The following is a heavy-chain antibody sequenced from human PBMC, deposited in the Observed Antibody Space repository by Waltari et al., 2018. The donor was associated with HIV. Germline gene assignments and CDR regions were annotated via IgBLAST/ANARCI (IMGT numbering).Heavy chain of an antibody. J-gene: IGHJ6*02. V-gene: IGHV3-53*01. CDR1: GFSVRSNY. CDR2: VYSDGTT. CDR3: AREVLTSYFGGMDV. D-gene: IGHD3-10*01. Sequence: QLVESGGGLIQPGGSLRLSCIASGFSVRSNYMNWVRQAPGKVLEWVSVVYSDGTTYYSGSVKGRFTISRDISKNTVYLHMRSLRVEDTAVYYCAREVLTSYFGGMDVWGQGATGTVS.